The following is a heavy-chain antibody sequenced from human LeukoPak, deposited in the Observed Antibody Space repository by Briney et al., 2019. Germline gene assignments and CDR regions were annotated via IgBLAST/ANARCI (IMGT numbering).Heavy chain of an antibody. CDR1: GFTFSSYA. Sequence: GGSLRLSRAASGFTFSSYAMHWVRQAPGKGLEWVAVISYDGNNKYYADSVKGRFTISRDNSKNTLYLRMNSLRTEDTAVYYCARSFSSSWSCFDYWGQGTLVTVSS. CDR3: ARSFSSSWSCFDY. V-gene: IGHV3-30-3*01. CDR2: ISYDGNNK. D-gene: IGHD6-13*01. J-gene: IGHJ4*02.